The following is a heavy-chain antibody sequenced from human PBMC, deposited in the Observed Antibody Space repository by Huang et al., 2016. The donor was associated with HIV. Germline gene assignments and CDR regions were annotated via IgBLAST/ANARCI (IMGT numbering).Heavy chain of an antibody. D-gene: IGHD2-2*02. CDR2: IYYSGST. CDR3: ARDTDGGRTFDI. J-gene: IGHJ3*02. V-gene: IGHV4-30-4*08. Sequence: QVQLQESGPGLVKPSQTLSLTRPVSGGSISRGGYYWSWIRQPPGKGMEGIGYIYYSGSTYYNPSLKSRVTISVDTSKNQFSLKLSSVTAADTAVYYCARDTDGGRTFDIWGQGTMVTVSS. CDR1: GGSISRGGYY.